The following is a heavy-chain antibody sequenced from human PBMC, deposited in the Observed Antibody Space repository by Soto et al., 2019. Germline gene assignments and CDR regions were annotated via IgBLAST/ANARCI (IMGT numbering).Heavy chain of an antibody. Sequence: GGSLRLSCAASGFTFSSYSMNWVRQAPGKGLEWVSYISSSSSTIYYADSVKGRFTISRDNAKNTLYLQMNSLRDENTAVYYCAREFYDFWSGYHHLGMDVWGQGTTVTVSS. CDR1: GFTFSSYS. D-gene: IGHD3-3*01. V-gene: IGHV3-48*02. CDR2: ISSSSSTI. J-gene: IGHJ6*02. CDR3: AREFYDFWSGYHHLGMDV.